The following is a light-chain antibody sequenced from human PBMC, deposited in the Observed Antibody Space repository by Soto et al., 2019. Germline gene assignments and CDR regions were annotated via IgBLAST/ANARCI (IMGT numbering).Light chain of an antibody. CDR1: QDISNY. CDR2: DAS. J-gene: IGKJ1*01. V-gene: IGKV1-33*01. Sequence: DIQMTQSPSSLSASVGDRVTITCQASQDISNYLNWYQQKPGKAPKLLIYDASNLEAGVPSRFSGSGSGTDFTFTISSLQPEDIATYYCQHSYSTPPWTFGQGTKVDIK. CDR3: QHSYSTPPWT.